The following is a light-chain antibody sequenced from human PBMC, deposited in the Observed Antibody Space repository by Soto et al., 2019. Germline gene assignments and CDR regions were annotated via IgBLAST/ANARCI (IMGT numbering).Light chain of an antibody. Sequence: EIVLTQSPGTLSLSPEERATLSCRASQNVRSNYLAWYQQKPGQSPRLLLFGASSRATGIPDRFSGSGSGTDFSLTISRLEPEDFALYYCQQYGSSPLTFGQGTKVEIK. CDR2: GAS. J-gene: IGKJ2*01. V-gene: IGKV3-20*01. CDR1: QNVRSNY. CDR3: QQYGSSPLT.